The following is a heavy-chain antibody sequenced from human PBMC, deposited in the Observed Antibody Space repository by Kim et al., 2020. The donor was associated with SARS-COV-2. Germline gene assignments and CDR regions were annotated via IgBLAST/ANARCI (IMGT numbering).Heavy chain of an antibody. CDR2: IIPIFGTA. D-gene: IGHD3-10*01. J-gene: IGHJ3*02. CDR3: ARDVRWFGANDAFDI. V-gene: IGHV1-69*13. Sequence: SVKVSCKASGGTFSSYAISWVRQAPGQGLEWMGGIIPIFGTANYAQKFQGRVTITADESTSTAYMELSSLRSEDTAVYYCARDVRWFGANDAFDIWGQGTMVTVSS. CDR1: GGTFSSYA.